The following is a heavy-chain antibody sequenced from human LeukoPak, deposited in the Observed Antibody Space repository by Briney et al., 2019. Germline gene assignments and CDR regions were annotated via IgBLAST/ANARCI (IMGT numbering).Heavy chain of an antibody. V-gene: IGHV4-34*01. Sequence: PSETLSLTCAVYGGSFSGYYWSWIRQPPGKGLEWIGEINHSGSTNYNPSLKSRVTISVDTSKNQFSLKLSSVTAADTAVYYCARDPPRLVTIFGVVTTEPDAFDIWGQGTMVTVSS. J-gene: IGHJ3*02. D-gene: IGHD3-3*01. CDR2: INHSGST. CDR1: GGSFSGYY. CDR3: ARDPPRLVTIFGVVTTEPDAFDI.